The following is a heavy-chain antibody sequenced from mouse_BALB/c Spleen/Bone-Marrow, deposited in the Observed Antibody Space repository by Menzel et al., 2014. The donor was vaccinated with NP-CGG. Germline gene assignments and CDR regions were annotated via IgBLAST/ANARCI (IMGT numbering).Heavy chain of an antibody. V-gene: IGHV1-9*01. Sequence: VQLQQSGAELMKPGASVKISCKATGYTFSSYWIEWVKQRPGHGLEWIGKILPGSGSTNYNEKFKGKSTFTADTSSNTAYMQLCSLTCRDSSDYYCARGRESYAMDYWGQGTSVTVSS. D-gene: IGHD6-2*01. CDR3: ARGRESYAMDY. CDR2: ILPGSGST. J-gene: IGHJ4*01. CDR1: GYTFSSYW.